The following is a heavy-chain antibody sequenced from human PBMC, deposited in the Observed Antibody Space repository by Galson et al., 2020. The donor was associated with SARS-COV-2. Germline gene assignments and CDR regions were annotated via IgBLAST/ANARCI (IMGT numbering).Heavy chain of an antibody. J-gene: IGHJ4*02. CDR1: GYTFTSYD. D-gene: IGHD6-19*01. V-gene: IGHV1-8*01. CDR3: AGDFPNSGWLGY. Sequence: CKASGYTFTSYDINWVRQATGQGLEWMGWMNPNSGNTGYAQKFQGRVTMTRNTSISTAYMELSSLRSEDTAVYFCAGDFPNSGWLGYWGQGTLVTVSS. CDR2: MNPNSGNT.